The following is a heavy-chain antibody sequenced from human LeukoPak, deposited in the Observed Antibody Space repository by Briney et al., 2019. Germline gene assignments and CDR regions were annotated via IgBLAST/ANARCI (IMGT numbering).Heavy chain of an antibody. V-gene: IGHV1-18*01. CDR1: GGTFSDHA. Sequence: ASVKVSCKASGGTFSDHAVSWVRQAPGQGLEWMGWISAYNGNTNYAQKLQGRVTMTTDTSTSTAYMELRSLRSDDTAVYYCARVGRSGKGSYCSDYWGQGTLVTVSS. D-gene: IGHD1-26*01. J-gene: IGHJ4*02. CDR2: ISAYNGNT. CDR3: ARVGRSGKGSYCSDY.